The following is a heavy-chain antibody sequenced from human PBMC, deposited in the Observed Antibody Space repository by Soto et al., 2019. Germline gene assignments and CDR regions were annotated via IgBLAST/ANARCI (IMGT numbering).Heavy chain of an antibody. CDR3: AKDQGIAASHGID. CDR2: RSNDGSDK. Sequence: QVQLVESGGGVVQPGTSLRLSCAASGFTFNSYGMHWVRQAPGTGLEWVAARSNDGSDKYYADSVKGRLTISRDNSKNTLYLQMDSLRAEDTAVYYCAKDQGIAASHGIDWGQGTMVTVSS. J-gene: IGHJ3*01. D-gene: IGHD6-13*01. CDR1: GFTFNSYG. V-gene: IGHV3-30*18.